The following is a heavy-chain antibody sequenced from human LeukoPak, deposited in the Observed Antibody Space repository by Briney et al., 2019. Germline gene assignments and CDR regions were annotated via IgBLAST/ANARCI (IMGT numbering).Heavy chain of an antibody. D-gene: IGHD1-26*01. CDR1: GFTFSNAW. Sequence: AGGSLRLSCAASGFTFSNAWMSWVRQAPGKGLEWVSVIYSGGSTYYADSVKGRFTISRDNSKNTLYLQMNSLRAEDTAVYYCARVWDYYMDVWGKGTTVTVSS. V-gene: IGHV3-53*01. CDR2: IYSGGST. CDR3: ARVWDYYMDV. J-gene: IGHJ6*03.